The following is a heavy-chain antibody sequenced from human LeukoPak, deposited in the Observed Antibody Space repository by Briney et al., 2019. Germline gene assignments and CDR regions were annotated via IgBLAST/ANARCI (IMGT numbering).Heavy chain of an antibody. J-gene: IGHJ4*02. CDR3: AKGKVNHLGAFDY. CDR1: GFTFSAYA. CDR2: IDATGGGI. V-gene: IGHV3-23*01. D-gene: IGHD1-26*01. Sequence: GGAPRLSRAASGFTFSAYAMSWGRQAPGEGGGGGSCIDATGGGIYYADSVRGRFIISRDNSKKMVYLQMDSLRTEDTAIYYCAKGKVNHLGAFDYWGQGTLVAVSS.